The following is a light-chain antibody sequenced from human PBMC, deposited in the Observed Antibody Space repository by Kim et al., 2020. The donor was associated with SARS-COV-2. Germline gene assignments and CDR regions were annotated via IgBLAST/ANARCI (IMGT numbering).Light chain of an antibody. Sequence: PGERATLSRRASQSISSSYLAWYQQRPGQAPRLLIYGASSRATGIPDRFSGSGSGADFTLTISRLEPEDFAVYYCQHYSSSPPWTFGQGTKVDIK. CDR3: QHYSSSPPWT. CDR2: GAS. V-gene: IGKV3-20*01. CDR1: QSISSSY. J-gene: IGKJ1*01.